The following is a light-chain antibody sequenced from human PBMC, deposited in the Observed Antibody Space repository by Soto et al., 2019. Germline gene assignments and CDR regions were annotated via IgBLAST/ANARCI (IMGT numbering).Light chain of an antibody. CDR3: QHYDHLPIT. J-gene: IGKJ5*01. CDR2: DAS. V-gene: IGKV1-33*01. Sequence: DIQMTQSASSLSASVGDRVTITYQASQDITNYLNWYQQKPGRAPRLLLYDASSLETGVPSRFSGSGSGTDFTLTISSLQPEDVATYYCQHYDHLPITFGQGTRLEIK. CDR1: QDITNY.